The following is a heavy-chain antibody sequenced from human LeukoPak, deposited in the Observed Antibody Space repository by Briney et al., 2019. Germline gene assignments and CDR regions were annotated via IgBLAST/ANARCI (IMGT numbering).Heavy chain of an antibody. CDR2: MNPKTGNT. CDR3: ARDNYPYGLDV. J-gene: IGHJ6*02. CDR1: GNIFPNYD. V-gene: IGHV1-8*01. D-gene: IGHD1-1*01. Sequence: ASVTVSCKASGNIFPNYDINWVRQATGQGLEWMGWMNPKTGNTGYAQKFQGRVTMTRDTSTNTAYMELSSLRLEDTAVYYCARDNYPYGLDVWGQGTTVTVSS.